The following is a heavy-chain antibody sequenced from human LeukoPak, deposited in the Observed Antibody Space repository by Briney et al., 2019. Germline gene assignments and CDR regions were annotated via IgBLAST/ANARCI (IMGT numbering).Heavy chain of an antibody. CDR3: ARHCSSTSCYSNGMDV. V-gene: IGHV3-7*01. Sequence: GESLRLSCAASGFTFSSYWMSWVRQAPGKGLEWVANIKQDGSEKYYVDSVKGRFTISRDNAKNSLYLQMNSLRAEDTAVYYCARHCSSTSCYSNGMDVWGQGTTVTVSS. D-gene: IGHD2-2*01. J-gene: IGHJ6*02. CDR2: IKQDGSEK. CDR1: GFTFSSYW.